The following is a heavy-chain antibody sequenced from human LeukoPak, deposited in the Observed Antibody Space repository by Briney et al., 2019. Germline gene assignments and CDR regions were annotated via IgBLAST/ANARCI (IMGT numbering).Heavy chain of an antibody. Sequence: VASVKVSCKASGYTFTSYYMHWVRQAPGQGLEWMGRIIPILGIANYAQKFQGRVTITADKSTSTAYMELSSLRSEDTAVYYCARSAQTYYDYVWGSYLKYYIDYWGQGTLVTVSS. CDR3: ARSAQTYYDYVWGSYLKYYIDY. CDR2: IIPILGIA. CDR1: GYTFTSYY. D-gene: IGHD3-16*02. V-gene: IGHV1-69*02. J-gene: IGHJ4*02.